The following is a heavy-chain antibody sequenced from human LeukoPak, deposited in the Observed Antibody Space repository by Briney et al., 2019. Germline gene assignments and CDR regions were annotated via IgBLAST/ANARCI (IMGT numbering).Heavy chain of an antibody. CDR3: ARGGWFGESFDY. D-gene: IGHD3-10*01. CDR1: GYTFTSYY. Sequence: ASVKVSCKASGYTFTSYYMHWVRQARGQGLEWMGRINPSGGSTSYAQKFQGRVTMTRDMSTSTVYMELSSLRSEDTAVYYCARGGWFGESFDYWGQGTLVTVSS. V-gene: IGHV1-46*01. J-gene: IGHJ4*02. CDR2: INPSGGST.